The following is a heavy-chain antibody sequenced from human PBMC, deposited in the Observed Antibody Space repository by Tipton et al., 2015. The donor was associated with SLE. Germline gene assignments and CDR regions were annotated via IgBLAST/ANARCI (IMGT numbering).Heavy chain of an antibody. J-gene: IGHJ3*02. CDR2: ISGGGDMT. CDR3: AKDQLRYFVGAAFDI. V-gene: IGHV3-23*01. CDR1: GFTFSSYA. Sequence: SLRLSCAASGFTFSSYAMSWVRQAPGKGLEWVSAISGGGDMTNYADSVKGRFTISRDSSKNTLYLQMDSLRAEDTAVYYCAKDQLRYFVGAAFDIWGQGTMVTVSS. D-gene: IGHD3-9*01.